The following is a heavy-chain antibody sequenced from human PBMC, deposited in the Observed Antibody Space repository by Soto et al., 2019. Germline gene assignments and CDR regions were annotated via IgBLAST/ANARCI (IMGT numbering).Heavy chain of an antibody. D-gene: IGHD2-15*01. CDR2: IYYSGST. V-gene: IGHV4-30-4*01. Sequence: SETLSLTCTVSGGSISSGDYYWSWIRQPPGKGLEWIGYIYYSGSTYYNPSLKSRVTISVDTSKNQFSLKLSSVTAADTAVYYCARSFYIVAWFDPWGQGTVVTVSS. J-gene: IGHJ5*02. CDR3: ARSFYIVAWFDP. CDR1: GGSISSGDYY.